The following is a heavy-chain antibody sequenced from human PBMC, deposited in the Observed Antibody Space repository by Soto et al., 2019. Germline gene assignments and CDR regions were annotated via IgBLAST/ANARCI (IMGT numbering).Heavy chain of an antibody. D-gene: IGHD6-6*01. CDR2: ISTDASST. CDR3: ARLPNKSARN. Sequence: EVHLVESGAVLVQPGGSLRLSCAASGFTSSSYWMHCVRQAPGKGLVWISSISTDASSTSYADPVNGRFTISRDNAKNTLYLQMNSVRAEDTAVYYCARLPNKSARNWCQVTLVIVAP. V-gene: IGHV3-74*01. CDR1: GFTSSSYW. J-gene: IGHJ1*01.